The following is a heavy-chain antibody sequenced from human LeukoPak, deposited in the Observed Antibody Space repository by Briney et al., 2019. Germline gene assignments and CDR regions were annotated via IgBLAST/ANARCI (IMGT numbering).Heavy chain of an antibody. CDR2: IYYSGST. V-gene: IGHV4-59*01. CDR1: GGSISSYY. J-gene: IGHJ1*01. D-gene: IGHD2/OR15-2a*01. Sequence: SETLSLTCTVSGGSISSYYWSWLRQPPGKGLEGIGHIYYSGSTNYNPSLKSRVTISVDTSKHQLSLKLSSVTAADTAVYYCARAGRSGHYFFYIWGEGALVTVSP. CDR3: ARAGRSGHYFFYI.